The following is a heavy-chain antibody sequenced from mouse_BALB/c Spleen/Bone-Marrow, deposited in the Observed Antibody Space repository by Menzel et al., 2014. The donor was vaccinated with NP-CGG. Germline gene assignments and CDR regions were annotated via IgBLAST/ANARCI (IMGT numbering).Heavy chain of an antibody. V-gene: IGHV14-3*02. J-gene: IGHJ1*01. CDR2: IDPANGNN. D-gene: IGHD2-14*01. Sequence: VQLQQSGADLVKPGASVKLSCTASGFNIKDTYINWVRQRPEQGLEWIGRIDPANGNNKYDPKFQGKATITADTSSNTAYLQLSSLTSGDTVVYYCARDRGWYLDVWGAGTTVTVSS. CDR3: ARDRGWYLDV. CDR1: GFNIKDTY.